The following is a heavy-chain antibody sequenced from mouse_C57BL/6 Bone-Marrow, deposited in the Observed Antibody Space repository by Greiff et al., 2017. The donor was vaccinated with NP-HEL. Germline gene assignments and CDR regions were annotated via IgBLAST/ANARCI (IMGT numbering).Heavy chain of an antibody. CDR2: IDPSDSYT. CDR3: ANYYGSSYVSFAY. J-gene: IGHJ3*01. D-gene: IGHD1-1*01. V-gene: IGHV1-50*01. Sequence: VQLQQSGAELVKPGASVKLSCKASGYTFTSYWMQWVKQRPGQGLEWIGEIDPSDSYTNYNQKFKGKATLTVDTSSSTAYMQLSSLTSEDSAVYNCANYYGSSYVSFAYWGQGTLVTVSA. CDR1: GYTFTSYW.